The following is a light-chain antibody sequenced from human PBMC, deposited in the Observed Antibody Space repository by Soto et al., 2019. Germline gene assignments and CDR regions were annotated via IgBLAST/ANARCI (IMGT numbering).Light chain of an antibody. Sequence: DIQLTQSPSFLSSSVGDRVTITCRASQGISSYLAWYQQKPGKAPKLLIYAAYTSQSGVQSRFSGSGSGTEFTLTIRSLQPEDFATYYCQQLNSYPRTFGQGTKVDIK. CDR1: QGISSY. V-gene: IGKV1-9*01. J-gene: IGKJ1*01. CDR2: AAY. CDR3: QQLNSYPRT.